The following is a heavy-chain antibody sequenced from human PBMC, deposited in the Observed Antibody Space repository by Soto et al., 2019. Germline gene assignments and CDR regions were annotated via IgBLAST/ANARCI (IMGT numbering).Heavy chain of an antibody. J-gene: IGHJ4*02. CDR1: GFTVNNNY. V-gene: IGHV3-66*01. CDR3: TRDSSYYGAGRGVLDY. D-gene: IGHD3-10*01. CDR2: IYSGGNT. Sequence: EVQLVESGGGLVQPGGPLRLSCAVSGFTVNNNYMSWVRQAPGKGLEWVSVIYSGGNTDYAESVRGRFTVSRDTSKNTLYLQMNSLRAEDTAMYYCTRDSSYYGAGRGVLDYWGQGTPVTVSS.